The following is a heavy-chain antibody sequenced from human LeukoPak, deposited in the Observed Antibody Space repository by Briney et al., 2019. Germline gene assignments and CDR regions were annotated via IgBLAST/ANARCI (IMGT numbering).Heavy chain of an antibody. CDR2: ISSSSSYI. CDR1: GFTFSSYS. CDR3: ARDLSIRYCSSTSCHAVYGMDV. D-gene: IGHD2-2*01. J-gene: IGHJ6*02. V-gene: IGHV3-21*01. Sequence: GGSLRLSCAASGFTFSSYSMNWVRQAPGKGLEWVSSISSSSSYIYYADSVKGRFTISRDNAKNSLYLQMNSLRAEDTAVYYCARDLSIRYCSSTSCHAVYGMDVWGQGTTVTVSS.